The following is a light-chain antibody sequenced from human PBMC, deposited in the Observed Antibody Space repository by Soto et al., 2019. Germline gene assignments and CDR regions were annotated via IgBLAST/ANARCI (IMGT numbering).Light chain of an antibody. CDR2: DAS. V-gene: IGKV3-15*01. CDR1: RSVSSY. Sequence: EIVLTRSPATLSLSPWESGTLSCSATRSVSSYLAWYQQKPGQAPRLLLFDASTRATNIPARFTGSGSGTEFTLTIRRLQSEDLAVYYCQQYINWPPLTFGGWNKWDIK. CDR3: QQYINWPPLT. J-gene: IGKJ4*01.